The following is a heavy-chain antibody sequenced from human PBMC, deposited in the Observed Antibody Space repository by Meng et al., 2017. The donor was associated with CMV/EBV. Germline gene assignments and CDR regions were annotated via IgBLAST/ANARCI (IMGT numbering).Heavy chain of an antibody. Sequence: GGSLRLSCAASGFTFSSYAMHWVRQAPGKGLEWVAVISYDGSNKYYADSVKGRFTISRDNSKNTLYLQMNSLRAEDTAAYYCARDGVPAAIYYYYGMDVWGQGTTVTVSS. CDR3: ARDGVPAAIYYYYGMDV. D-gene: IGHD2-2*02. CDR2: ISYDGSNK. CDR1: GFTFSSYA. V-gene: IGHV3-30-3*01. J-gene: IGHJ6*02.